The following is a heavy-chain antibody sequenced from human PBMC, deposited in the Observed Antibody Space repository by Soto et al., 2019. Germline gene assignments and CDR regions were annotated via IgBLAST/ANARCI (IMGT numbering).Heavy chain of an antibody. J-gene: IGHJ4*02. CDR3: ARGFAGLDYYFDF. CDR2: ISYDGTYK. V-gene: IGHV3-30-3*01. Sequence: QVQLVESGGGVVQPGRSLRLSCAASGFTFSNLAIHCVRQPPGKGLEWVAVISYDGTYKYYADSVKGRFTISRDNSKNTLYRQMHSLGPEDTAVYYCARGFAGLDYYFDFWGQGVLVTVSS. D-gene: IGHD3-10*01. CDR1: GFTFSNLA.